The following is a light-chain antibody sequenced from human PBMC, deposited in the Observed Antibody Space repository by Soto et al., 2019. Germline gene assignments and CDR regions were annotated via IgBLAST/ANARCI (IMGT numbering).Light chain of an antibody. V-gene: IGKV1-39*01. CDR2: ASS. Sequence: DIQMTQSPSSLSASVGDRVTITCRASQTISNTLNWYQQIPGNPPNLLIYASSTLQSGVPPRFTGGGSGTAFTLTISSLQPEDFATYFCQQTYSTPITFGLGTRLEIK. CDR1: QTISNT. J-gene: IGKJ5*01. CDR3: QQTYSTPIT.